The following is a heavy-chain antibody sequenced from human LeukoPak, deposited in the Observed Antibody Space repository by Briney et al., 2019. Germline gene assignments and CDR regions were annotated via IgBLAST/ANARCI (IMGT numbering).Heavy chain of an antibody. V-gene: IGHV4-34*01. CDR2: IDHSGST. CDR3: ARGNRPYGEHEAFDI. CDR1: DESFGGYY. D-gene: IGHD3-10*01. J-gene: IGHJ3*02. Sequence: SETLSLTCAVYDESFGGYYCGWIRQPPRKELEWIGEIDHSGSTNYSPSLQSRVTISVDTSKNQFSLKVSSASAADTAVYYCARGNRPYGEHEAFDIWGHGTTVTVSP.